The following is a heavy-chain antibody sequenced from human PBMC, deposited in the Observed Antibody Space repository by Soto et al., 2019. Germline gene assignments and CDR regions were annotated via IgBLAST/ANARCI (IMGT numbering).Heavy chain of an antibody. Sequence: GGSLRLSCAASGFTFSSYAMSWVRQAPGKGLEWVSAISGSGGSTYYADSVKGRFTISRDNSKNTLYLQMNSLRAEDTAVYYCAKPSRPKYYDNAPPYDIWGQGTMVTVSS. D-gene: IGHD3-16*01. V-gene: IGHV3-23*01. CDR1: GFTFSSYA. CDR3: AKPSRPKYYDNAPPYDI. J-gene: IGHJ3*02. CDR2: ISGSGGST.